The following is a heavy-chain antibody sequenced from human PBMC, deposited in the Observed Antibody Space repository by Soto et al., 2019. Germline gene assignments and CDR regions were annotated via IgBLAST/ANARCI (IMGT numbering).Heavy chain of an antibody. D-gene: IGHD2-2*01. Sequence: EVQLLESVGGLVQPGGPLRLSCAASGFTFSSYAMTWVRQAPGKGLEWVSAITGGGDNTYYADSVKGRFTISRDNFKNTLYLQMDSLRDEDTAIYYCAKGSKGFDYWGQGTMVTVSS. J-gene: IGHJ4*02. CDR3: AKGSKGFDY. V-gene: IGHV3-23*01. CDR1: GFTFSSYA. CDR2: ITGGGDNT.